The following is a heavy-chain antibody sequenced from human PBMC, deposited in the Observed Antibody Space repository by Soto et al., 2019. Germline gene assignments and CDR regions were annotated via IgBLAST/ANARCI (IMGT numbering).Heavy chain of an antibody. CDR2: IHYSGST. D-gene: IGHD2-15*01. CDR1: GDSISISSYY. Sequence: QLQLQESGPGLVKPSETLSLTCSVSGDSISISSYYWGWVRQPPGKGLEWIGSIHYSGSTHYNPSLQSRVTISGDASKKQFSLKLGSVTAADKAMYYCASTKDETLYFDYWGQGNLVTVSS. CDR3: ASTKDETLYFDY. V-gene: IGHV4-39*01. J-gene: IGHJ4*02.